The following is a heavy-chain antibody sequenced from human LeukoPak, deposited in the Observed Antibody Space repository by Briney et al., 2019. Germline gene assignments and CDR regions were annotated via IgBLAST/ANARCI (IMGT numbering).Heavy chain of an antibody. J-gene: IGHJ4*02. D-gene: IGHD1-1*01. V-gene: IGHV3-11*06. CDR3: ARGTGTTAYFHY. Sequence: LSLTCTVSGGSISSSYWSWIRQAPGKGLEWVSYISSSSSYTKYADSVKGRFTISRDNAKNSLYLQVNSLRAEDTAVYYCARGTGTTAYFHYWGQGTLVTVSS. CDR2: ISSSSSYT. CDR1: GGSISSSY.